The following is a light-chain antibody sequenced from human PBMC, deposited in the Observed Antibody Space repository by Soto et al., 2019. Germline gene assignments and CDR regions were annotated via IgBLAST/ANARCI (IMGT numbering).Light chain of an antibody. J-gene: IGLJ1*01. CDR3: SSYTSSSTLYV. V-gene: IGLV2-14*01. CDR2: DVS. Sequence: ALTQPASVSGSPGQSITISCTGTSSDVGGYNYVSWYQQHPGKAPKLMIYDVSNRPSGVSNRFSGSKSGNTASLTISGLQAEDEANYYCSSYTSSSTLYVFGTGTKVPVL. CDR1: SSDVGGYNY.